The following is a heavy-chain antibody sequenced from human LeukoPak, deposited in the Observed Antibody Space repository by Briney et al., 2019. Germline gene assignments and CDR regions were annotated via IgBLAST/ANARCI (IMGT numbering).Heavy chain of an antibody. CDR3: AVSLTTGGYYGMDV. CDR1: GYTFTGYY. J-gene: IGHJ6*02. D-gene: IGHD1-1*01. CDR2: INPNPNSGGT. Sequence: ASVKVSCKASGYTFTGYYIHWVRQAPGQGLEWMGRINPNPNSGGTNYAQKFRGRVTMTRDTSISTAYMELTSLRSEDTAVYFCAVSLTTGGYYGMDVWGQGTTVTVSS. V-gene: IGHV1-2*06.